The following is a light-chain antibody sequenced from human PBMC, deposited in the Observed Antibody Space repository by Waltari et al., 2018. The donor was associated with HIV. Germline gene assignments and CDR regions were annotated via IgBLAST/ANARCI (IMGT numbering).Light chain of an antibody. V-gene: IGLV2-8*01. J-gene: IGLJ6*01. CDR3: SSYAGSGNLLL. CDR1: SNDIGPYNY. Sequence: ALTQPPAASGSPGQSVTISCTGTSNDIGPYNYVSWYQQHPDKAPRLLIYEVNKRPSGVPGRFSGSKSGNTASLTVSGLQAEDEADYYCSSYAGSGNLLLFGGGTKVTVL. CDR2: EVN.